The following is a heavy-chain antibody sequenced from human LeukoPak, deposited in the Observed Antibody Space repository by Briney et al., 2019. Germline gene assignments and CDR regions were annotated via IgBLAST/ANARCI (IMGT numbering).Heavy chain of an antibody. CDR1: GFTFSSNS. Sequence: GGSLRLSCAASGFTFSSNSMNWVRQAPGKGLEWVSHISSSSNTIYYADSVKGRFTISRDNAKSSLFLQMNSLRGEDTAVYYCARKFRGSSGFFDYWGQGTRVTVSS. V-gene: IGHV3-48*04. D-gene: IGHD3-22*01. CDR3: ARKFRGSSGFFDY. J-gene: IGHJ4*02. CDR2: ISSSSNTI.